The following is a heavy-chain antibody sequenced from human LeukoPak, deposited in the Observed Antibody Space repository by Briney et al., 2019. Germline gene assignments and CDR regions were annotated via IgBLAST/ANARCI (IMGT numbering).Heavy chain of an antibody. Sequence: PSETLSLTCTVSGDSMNSFTYFWTWIRQHPGKGLEWIGYVFYSGGTYLNPSLKRRLTMSSDTPNNQFSLHLTSVTAADTAVYYCARGGRGYSYGLGSWGQGIPVTVSS. V-gene: IGHV4-31*03. CDR2: VFYSGGT. CDR1: GDSMNSFTYF. CDR3: ARGGRGYSYGLGS. D-gene: IGHD5-18*01. J-gene: IGHJ5*01.